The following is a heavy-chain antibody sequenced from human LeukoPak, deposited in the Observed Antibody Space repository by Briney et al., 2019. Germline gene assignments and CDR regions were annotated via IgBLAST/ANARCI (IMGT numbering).Heavy chain of an antibody. CDR3: ARGRYDIAY. J-gene: IGHJ4*02. Sequence: SETLSLTCAVYGGSFSGYYWSWIRQPPGKGLEWIGEINHSGSTNYNPSLKSRVTILVDTSKNQFSLKLSSVTAADTAVYYCARGRYDIAYWGQGTLVTVSS. CDR2: INHSGST. V-gene: IGHV4-34*01. CDR1: GGSFSGYY. D-gene: IGHD3-9*01.